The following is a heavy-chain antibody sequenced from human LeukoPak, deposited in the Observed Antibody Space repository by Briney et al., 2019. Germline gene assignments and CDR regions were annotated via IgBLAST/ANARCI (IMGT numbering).Heavy chain of an antibody. CDR2: ISGSGGST. V-gene: IGHV3-23*01. Sequence: GGSLRLSCAASGFTFSDYAMSWVRQAPGKGLEWVSAISGSGGSTYYADSVKGRFTISRDTSKSTLYLQMNGLRAEDMAVYYCANSPSSGWFRYFDYWGQGTLVTVSS. CDR1: GFTFSDYA. CDR3: ANSPSSGWFRYFDY. J-gene: IGHJ4*02. D-gene: IGHD6-19*01.